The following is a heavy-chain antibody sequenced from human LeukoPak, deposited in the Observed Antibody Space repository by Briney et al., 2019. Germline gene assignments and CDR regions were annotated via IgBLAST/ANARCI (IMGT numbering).Heavy chain of an antibody. CDR2: IIPIFGTA. J-gene: IGHJ6*03. Sequence: ASVKVSCKASGGTFSSYAISWVRQAPGQGLEWMGGIIPIFGTANYAQKFQGRVTITTDESTSTAYMELSRLRSDDTAVYYCARDLRDIVVVPAAIEGYYYYMDVWGKGTTVTVSS. CDR3: ARDLRDIVVVPAAIEGYYYYMDV. V-gene: IGHV1-69*05. CDR1: GGTFSSYA. D-gene: IGHD2-2*02.